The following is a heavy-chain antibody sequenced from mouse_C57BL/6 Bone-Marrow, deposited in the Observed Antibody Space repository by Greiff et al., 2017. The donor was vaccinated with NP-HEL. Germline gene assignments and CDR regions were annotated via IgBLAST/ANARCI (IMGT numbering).Heavy chain of an antibody. CDR1: GFSFNTYA. CDR2: IRSKSNNYAT. CDR3: VRRGFAY. J-gene: IGHJ3*01. V-gene: IGHV10-1*01. Sequence: EVQVVESGGGLVQPKGSLKLSCAASGFSFNTYAMNWVRQAPGKGLEWVARIRSKSNNYATYYADSVKDRFTISRDDSESMLYLQMNNLKTEDKAIYYCVRRGFAYWGQGTLVTVSA.